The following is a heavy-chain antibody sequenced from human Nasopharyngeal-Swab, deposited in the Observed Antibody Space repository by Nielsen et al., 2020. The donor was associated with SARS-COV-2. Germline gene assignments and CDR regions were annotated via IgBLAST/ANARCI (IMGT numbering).Heavy chain of an antibody. J-gene: IGHJ6*02. V-gene: IGHV4-59*01. D-gene: IGHD1-7*01. Sequence: ETLSLTCTVSGGSISSYYWSWIRQPPGKGLEWIGYIYYSGSTNYNPSLKSRVTISVDTSKNQFSLKLSSVTAADTAVYYCARNFKHYYYYGMDVWGQGTTVTVSS. CDR2: IYYSGST. CDR3: ARNFKHYYYYGMDV. CDR1: GGSISSYY.